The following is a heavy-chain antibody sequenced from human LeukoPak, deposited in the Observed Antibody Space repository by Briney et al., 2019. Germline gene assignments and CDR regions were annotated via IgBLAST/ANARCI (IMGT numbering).Heavy chain of an antibody. CDR2: ISGYNGNT. CDR1: GYTFTGYY. J-gene: IGHJ4*02. D-gene: IGHD3-10*01. Sequence: ASVKVSCKASGYTFTGYYMHWVRQAPGQGLEWMGWISGYNGNTNYAQKLQGRVTMTTDTSTSTAYMELRTLRSDDTAVYYCARLPSRYGSGSYPLDYWGQGTLVTVSS. CDR3: ARLPSRYGSGSYPLDY. V-gene: IGHV1-18*04.